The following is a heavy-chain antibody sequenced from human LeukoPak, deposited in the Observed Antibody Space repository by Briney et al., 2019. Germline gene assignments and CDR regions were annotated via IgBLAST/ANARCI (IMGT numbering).Heavy chain of an antibody. CDR3: AKELYNWNDQPFDY. V-gene: IGHV3-11*01. D-gene: IGHD1-20*01. CDR2: ISSSGSTI. Sequence: SGGSLRLSCAASGFTFSDYYMSWIRQAPGKGLEWVSYISSSGSTIYYADSVKGRFTISRDNAKNSLYLQMNSLRAEDTAVYYCAKELYNWNDQPFDYWGQGTLVTVSS. J-gene: IGHJ4*02. CDR1: GFTFSDYY.